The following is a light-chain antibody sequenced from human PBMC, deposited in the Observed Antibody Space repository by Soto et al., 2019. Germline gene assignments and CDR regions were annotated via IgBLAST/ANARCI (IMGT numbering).Light chain of an antibody. CDR2: RVS. CDR3: TQGTHWPRT. CDR1: KSLVYSDGNTH. Sequence: DVVLTQSPLSLPVNFGQPASISCRSSKSLVYSDGNTHLSWFHQRPGQSPRRLIYRVSSRDSGVPDRFSGSGSGTDFTLEISRVEAEDVGIYVCTQGTHWPRTFGQGTKVEVK. V-gene: IGKV2-30*01. J-gene: IGKJ1*01.